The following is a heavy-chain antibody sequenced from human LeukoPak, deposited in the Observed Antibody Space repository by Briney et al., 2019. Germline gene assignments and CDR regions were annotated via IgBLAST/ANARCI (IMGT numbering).Heavy chain of an antibody. CDR2: INHSGST. J-gene: IGHJ4*02. CDR1: GGSFSGYY. V-gene: IGHV4-34*01. CDR3: AGPRPNIVVVPAIY. D-gene: IGHD2-2*01. Sequence: SETLSLTCAVYGGSFSGYYWSWIRQPPGKGLEWIGEINHSGSTNYNPSLKSRVTISVDTPKNQFSLKLSSVTAADTAVYYCAGPRPNIVVVPAIYWGQGTLVTVSS.